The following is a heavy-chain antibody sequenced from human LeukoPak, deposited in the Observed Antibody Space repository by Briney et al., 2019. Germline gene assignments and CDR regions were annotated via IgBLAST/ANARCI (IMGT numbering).Heavy chain of an antibody. CDR3: ARALRVGGFDP. Sequence: ASVKVSCKASGYTFTSYGISWVRQAPGQGLEWIGWISAYNGNTNYAQKLQGRVTMTTDTSTSTVYMELSSLRSEDTAVYYCARALRVGGFDPWGQGTLVTVSS. CDR1: GYTFTSYG. V-gene: IGHV1-18*01. CDR2: ISAYNGNT. J-gene: IGHJ5*02.